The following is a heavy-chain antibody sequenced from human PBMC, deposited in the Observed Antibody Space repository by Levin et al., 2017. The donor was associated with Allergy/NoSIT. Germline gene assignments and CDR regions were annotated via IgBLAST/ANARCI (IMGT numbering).Heavy chain of an antibody. CDR1: GGSISRSNW. CDR3: ARLEWELARYYFDY. V-gene: IGHV4-4*02. J-gene: IGHJ4*02. Sequence: PSETLSLTCAVSGGSISRSNWWSWVRQPPGKGLEWIGEIHHSGVTNYNPSLKSRVTISVDKSKNQFSLNLSSLTAADTAVYYCARLEWELARYYFDYWGQGTLVTVSS. CDR2: IHHSGVT. D-gene: IGHD1-26*01.